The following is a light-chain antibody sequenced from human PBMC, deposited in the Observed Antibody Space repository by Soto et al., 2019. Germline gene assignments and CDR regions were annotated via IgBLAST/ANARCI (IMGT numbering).Light chain of an antibody. CDR1: QSVSSN. Sequence: EIVMTQSTATLSVSPGERATLSCSASQSVSSNLAWYQQKPGQAPRLLIYGSSTRSTGIPSRFSGSAYGTEFTLTIRSLQSEEFPVYYCQQYNNWPRTFGQRTKVQIK. CDR3: QQYNNWPRT. CDR2: GSS. J-gene: IGKJ1*01. V-gene: IGKV3-15*01.